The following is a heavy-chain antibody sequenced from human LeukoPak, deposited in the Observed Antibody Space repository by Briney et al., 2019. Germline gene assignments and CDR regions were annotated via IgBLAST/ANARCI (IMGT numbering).Heavy chain of an antibody. CDR3: AKARLGYCSGGSCHHVD. J-gene: IGHJ4*02. CDR1: GFTFSNYA. CDR2: TGAMGWVSLISGRGGET. Sequence: GGSLRLSCAASGFTFSNYAMTWVRQAPGKGLEWVSSTGAMGWVSLISGRGGETYYADSVKGRFTISRDNAKNTVYLQMNSLRVGDTATYFCAKARLGYCSGGSCHHVDWGQGTLVTVSS. V-gene: IGHV3-23*01. D-gene: IGHD2-15*01.